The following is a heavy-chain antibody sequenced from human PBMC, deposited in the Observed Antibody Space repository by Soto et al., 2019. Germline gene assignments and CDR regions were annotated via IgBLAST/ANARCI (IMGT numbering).Heavy chain of an antibody. V-gene: IGHV1-69*04. J-gene: IGHJ4*02. Sequence: QVQLVQSGAEVKRPGSSVKVSCKASGDTFNFYSINWVRQAPGLGLEWMGRVNPIVSMSNYAQRFQGRVTMTADKSTRTXXXXXXXXXXXXXXXXXXXXXXXXXXXXXXXWGQGALVTVSS. CDR2: VNPIVSMS. CDR1: GDTFNFYS. CDR3: XXXXXXXXXXXXX.